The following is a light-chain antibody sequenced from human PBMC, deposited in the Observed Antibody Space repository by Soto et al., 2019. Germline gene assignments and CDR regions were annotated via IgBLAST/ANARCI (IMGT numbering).Light chain of an antibody. J-gene: IGKJ2*03. V-gene: IGKV1-17*01. CDR2: VTS. CDR3: LQHKTYPYS. CDR1: KYIGSY. Sequence: IQMTQSPSSLSASVGDTVSVTCRASKYIGSYLNWFQQKPGQAPQRLISVTSNLESGVPPRFSGSGSGTEFILTISSLQPEDSASYYCLQHKTYPYSFAQGTKLEIK.